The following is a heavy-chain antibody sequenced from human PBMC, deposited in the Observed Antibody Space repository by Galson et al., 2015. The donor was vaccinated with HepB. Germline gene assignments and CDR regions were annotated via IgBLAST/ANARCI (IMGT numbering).Heavy chain of an antibody. D-gene: IGHD4-17*01. CDR3: TTVGRRGPWVAPGEDYGDYVLDY. J-gene: IGHJ4*02. CDR2: IKSKTDGGTT. V-gene: IGHV3-15*07. CDR1: GFTFSNAW. Sequence: SLRLSCAASGFTFSNAWMNWVRQAPGKGLEWVGRIKSKTDGGTTDYAAPVKGRFTISRDDSKNTLYLQMNSLKTEDTAVYYCTTVGRRGPWVAPGEDYGDYVLDYWGQGTLVTVSS.